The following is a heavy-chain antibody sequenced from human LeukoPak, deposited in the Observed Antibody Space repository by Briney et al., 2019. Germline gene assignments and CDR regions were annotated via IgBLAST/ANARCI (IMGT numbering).Heavy chain of an antibody. CDR2: INHSGST. CDR1: GGSFSGYY. V-gene: IGHV4-34*01. CDR3: ARSPSGTYFYGVFDM. D-gene: IGHD1-26*01. J-gene: IGHJ3*02. Sequence: PSETLSLTCAVYGGSFSGYYWTWVRQPPGKGLEWIGEINHSGSTNYIPSLKSRVTISLDTSKNQFSLKLSSVTAADTALYYCARSPSGTYFYGVFDMWGQGTMVTVSS.